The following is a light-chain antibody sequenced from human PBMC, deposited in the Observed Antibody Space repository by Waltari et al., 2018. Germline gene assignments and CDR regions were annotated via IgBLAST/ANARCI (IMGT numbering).Light chain of an antibody. CDR2: QDG. Sequence: SYDLTQPPSVSVSPGQTASITCSGNKLGDKFAYWYQQKPGQSPVLNIYQDGKRPSGIPVRFSGSNSGDTATLSISGAQAVDEADYYCQAWDSNIAVFGGGTKLTVL. CDR1: KLGDKF. J-gene: IGLJ2*01. V-gene: IGLV3-1*01. CDR3: QAWDSNIAV.